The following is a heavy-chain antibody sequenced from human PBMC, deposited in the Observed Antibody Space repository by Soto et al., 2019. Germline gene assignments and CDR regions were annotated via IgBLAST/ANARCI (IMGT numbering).Heavy chain of an antibody. CDR1: GFTFSSYA. Sequence: EVQLLESGGGLVQPGGSLRLSCAASGFTFSSYAMSWVRQAPGKGLVWVSRINSDGSSTSYADSVKGRFTISRDNAKNTLYLQMNSLRAEDTAVYYCARGAARGWWDWFDPWGQGTLVTVSS. J-gene: IGHJ5*02. CDR3: ARGAARGWWDWFDP. CDR2: INSDGSST. D-gene: IGHD6-19*01. V-gene: IGHV3-74*02.